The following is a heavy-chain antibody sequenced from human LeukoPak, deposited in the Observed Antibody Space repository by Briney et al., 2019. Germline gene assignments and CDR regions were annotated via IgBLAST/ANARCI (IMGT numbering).Heavy chain of an antibody. CDR1: GGSISSYY. Sequence: SETPSLTCTVSGGSISSYYWSWIRQPPGKGLEWIGYIYYSGSTNYNPSLKSRVTISVDTSKNQFSLKLSSVTAADTAVYYCARSYYYDAFDIWGQGTMVTVSS. CDR2: IYYSGST. CDR3: ARSYYYDAFDI. J-gene: IGHJ3*02. V-gene: IGHV4-59*08. D-gene: IGHD3-10*01.